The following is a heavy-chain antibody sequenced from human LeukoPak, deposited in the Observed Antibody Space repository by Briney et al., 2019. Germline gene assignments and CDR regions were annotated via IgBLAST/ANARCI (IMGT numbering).Heavy chain of an antibody. CDR3: ARDSSSGYQGY. Sequence: GGSLRLSCAASGFTFSSYEMNWVRQAPGKGLEWVSYISSSGSTIYYADSVKGQFTISRDNAKNSLYLQMNSLRAEDTAVYYCARDSSSGYQGYWGQGTLVTVSS. V-gene: IGHV3-48*03. CDR1: GFTFSSYE. J-gene: IGHJ4*02. CDR2: ISSSGSTI. D-gene: IGHD3-22*01.